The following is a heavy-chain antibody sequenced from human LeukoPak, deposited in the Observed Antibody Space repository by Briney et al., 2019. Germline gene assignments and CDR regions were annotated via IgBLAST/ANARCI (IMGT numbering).Heavy chain of an antibody. D-gene: IGHD3-22*01. CDR1: GFTLSGSN. Sequence: GGSLRLSCAASGFTLSGSNMHWVRQASGKGLEWVGRIRSKANSYATAYAASVKGRFTISRDDPKNTAHLQMNTLKTEDTAVYYCVRRERNYYDSSVYYYEDWGQGTLVTVSS. CDR2: IRSKANSYAT. V-gene: IGHV3-73*01. J-gene: IGHJ4*02. CDR3: VRRERNYYDSSVYYYED.